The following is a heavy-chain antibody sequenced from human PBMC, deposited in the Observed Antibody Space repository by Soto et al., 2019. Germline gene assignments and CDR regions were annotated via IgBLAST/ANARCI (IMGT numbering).Heavy chain of an antibody. J-gene: IGHJ4*02. CDR3: ARLLYHDTSGLQYYYFDF. D-gene: IGHD3-22*01. V-gene: IGHV4-59*01. Sequence: KPSETLYLTCTVSGGSISSYHWGWIRQPPGQGLEWIGYVFYAGTTRYNPSLSTRVTISVDTSKNVFSLKLSSVTAADTAEYYCARLLYHDTSGLQYYYFDFWGQGTLVTVSS. CDR2: VFYAGTT. CDR1: GGSISSYH.